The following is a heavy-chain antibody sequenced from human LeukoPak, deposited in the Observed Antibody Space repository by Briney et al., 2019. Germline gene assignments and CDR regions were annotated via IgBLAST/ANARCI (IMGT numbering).Heavy chain of an antibody. V-gene: IGHV1-69*05. CDR2: IIPIFGTA. Sequence: WASVKVSCKASGGTFSSYAISWVRQAPGQGLEWVGGIIPIFGTANYAQKFQGRVTITTDESTSTAYMELSSLRSEDTAVYYCARDALIAARGWFDPWGQGTLVTVSS. D-gene: IGHD6-6*01. CDR3: ARDALIAARGWFDP. CDR1: GGTFSSYA. J-gene: IGHJ5*02.